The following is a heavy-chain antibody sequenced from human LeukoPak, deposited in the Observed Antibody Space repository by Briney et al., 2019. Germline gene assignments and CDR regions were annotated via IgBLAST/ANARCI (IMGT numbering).Heavy chain of an antibody. V-gene: IGHV1-2*02. CDR2: INPNSGGT. Sequence: ASVKVSCRASGYTFTGYYMHWVRQAPGQGLEWMGWINPNSGGTNYAQKFQSRVTMTRDTSISTAYMELSRLRSDDTAVYYCARGVDQWPGKPFDYWGQGTLVTVSS. CDR3: ARGVDQWPGKPFDY. D-gene: IGHD6-19*01. CDR1: GYTFTGYY. J-gene: IGHJ4*02.